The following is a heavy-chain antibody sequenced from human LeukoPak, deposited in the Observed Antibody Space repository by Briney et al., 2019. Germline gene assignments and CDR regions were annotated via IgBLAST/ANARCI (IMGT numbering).Heavy chain of an antibody. CDR2: FDPEDGET. V-gene: IGHV1-24*01. D-gene: IGHD5-18*01. CDR1: GYTLTELS. CDR3: ATLSNSYGLFWLDP. J-gene: IGHJ5*02. Sequence: ASVKVSCKISGYTLTELSMHWARQAPGKGLEWMGGFDPEDGETIYAQKFQGRVTMTEDTSTDTAYMEPSSLRSEDTAVYYCATLSNSYGLFWLDPWGQGTPVTVSS.